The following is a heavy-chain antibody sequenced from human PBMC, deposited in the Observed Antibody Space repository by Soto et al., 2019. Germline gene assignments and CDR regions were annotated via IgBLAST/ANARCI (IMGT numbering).Heavy chain of an antibody. V-gene: IGHV4-61*02. CDR1: GGSISSGDYY. J-gene: IGHJ4*02. Sequence: SETLSLTCTVSGGSISSGDYYWSWIRQPPGKGLEWIGRIYTSGSTNYNPSLKSRVTMSVDTSKNQFSLKLSSVTAADTAVYYCAKEGYCSGGSCYSLFDYWGQGTFVTVS. D-gene: IGHD2-15*01. CDR2: IYTSGST. CDR3: AKEGYCSGGSCYSLFDY.